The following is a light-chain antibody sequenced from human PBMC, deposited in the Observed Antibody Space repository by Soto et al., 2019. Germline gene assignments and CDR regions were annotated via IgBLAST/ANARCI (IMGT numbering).Light chain of an antibody. J-gene: IGKJ1*01. CDR1: QSISTW. CDR2: KAS. Sequence: DIQMTQSPSTLSASVGDRVTITCRAGQSISTWLAWYQQEPGKAPKLLIHKASSLQSGVPSRFSGSGSGTDFTLTISSLHPDDFATYYCQQYNSYSPTFGQGTKVDIK. CDR3: QQYNSYSPT. V-gene: IGKV1-5*03.